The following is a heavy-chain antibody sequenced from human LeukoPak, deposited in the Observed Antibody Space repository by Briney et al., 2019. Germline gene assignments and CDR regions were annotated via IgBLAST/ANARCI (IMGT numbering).Heavy chain of an antibody. Sequence: PSETLTLTCTVSGGSISSYYWSWIRQPPGKGLEWIGYIYYSGSTNYNPSLKSRVTISVKTSKNQFSLKLSSVTAADTAVYYCARLPRRGYYGGNYNFDYWGQGTLVTVSS. D-gene: IGHD4-23*01. CDR2: IYYSGST. CDR3: ARLPRRGYYGGNYNFDY. J-gene: IGHJ4*02. CDR1: GGSISSYY. V-gene: IGHV4-59*01.